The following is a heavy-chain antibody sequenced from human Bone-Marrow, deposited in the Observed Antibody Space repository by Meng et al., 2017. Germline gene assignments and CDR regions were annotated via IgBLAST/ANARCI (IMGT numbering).Heavy chain of an antibody. CDR3: ARETDGVNTAMLGY. Sequence: GESLKISCAASGFPFSHYAMHWVRQAPGKGPEWVALTSFDQSNAFHADSVKGRFTVSRDNSKSTLYLQMNSLRTEDTAVYYCARETDGVNTAMLGYWGQGTLVTVSS. CDR2: TSFDQSNA. D-gene: IGHD5-18*01. J-gene: IGHJ4*02. CDR1: GFPFSHYA. V-gene: IGHV3-30*01.